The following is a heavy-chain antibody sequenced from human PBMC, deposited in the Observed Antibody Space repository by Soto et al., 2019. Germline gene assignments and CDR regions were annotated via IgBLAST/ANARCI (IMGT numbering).Heavy chain of an antibody. J-gene: IGHJ4*02. D-gene: IGHD1-26*01. CDR3: ASLAIGSYDY. CDR1: GGTFSTYI. CDR2: ISPMVGIA. Sequence: QFQLVQSGAEVKKPGSSVRVSCKASGGTFSTYIISWVRQAPGQGLEWMGRISPMVGIAIYAQKFQGRIAITADKSTSLAYLEVTSLRNEDTAVYYCASLAIGSYDYCGQGTLITVSS. V-gene: IGHV1-69*02.